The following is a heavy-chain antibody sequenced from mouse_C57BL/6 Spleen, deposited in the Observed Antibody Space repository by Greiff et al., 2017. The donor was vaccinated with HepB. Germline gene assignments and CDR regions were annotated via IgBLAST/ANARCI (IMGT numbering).Heavy chain of an antibody. CDR1: GFTFSSYA. CDR3: TRDGDSSGYPAWFAY. J-gene: IGHJ3*01. Sequence: EVMLVESGEGLVKPGGSLKLSCAASGFTFSSYAMSWVRQTPEKRLEWVAYISSGGDYIYYADTVKGRFTISRDNARNTLYLQMSSLKSEDTAMYYCTRDGDSSGYPAWFAYWGQGTLVTVSA. CDR2: ISSGGDYI. V-gene: IGHV5-9-1*02. D-gene: IGHD3-2*02.